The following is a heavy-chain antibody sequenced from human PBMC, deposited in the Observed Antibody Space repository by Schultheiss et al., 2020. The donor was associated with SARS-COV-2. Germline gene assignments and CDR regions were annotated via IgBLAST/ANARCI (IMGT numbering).Heavy chain of an antibody. J-gene: IGHJ5*02. D-gene: IGHD2-21*02. Sequence: GSLRLSCAASGFTFGTYNMHWVRQAPGKGLEWVGRIKSKTDGGTTDYAAPVKGRFTISRDDSKNTLYLQMNSLRAEDTAVYYCARDLLPHIVVVTPGWFDPWGQGTLVTVSS. CDR3: ARDLLPHIVVVTPGWFDP. CDR1: GFTFGTYN. V-gene: IGHV3-15*01. CDR2: IKSKTDGGTT.